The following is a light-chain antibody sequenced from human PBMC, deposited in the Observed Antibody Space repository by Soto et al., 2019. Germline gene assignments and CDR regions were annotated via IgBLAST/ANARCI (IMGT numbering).Light chain of an antibody. CDR3: QQYYSSPLT. CDR2: WAS. V-gene: IGKV4-1*01. Sequence: DIVMTQSPDSLAVSLGERATINYKSSQSVLYSSNNKNYLAWYQQKPGQPPKLLIYWASTRESGVPDRFSGSGSGTDFTLTISSLQAEDVAAYYCQQYYSSPLTFGGGTKVEIK. J-gene: IGKJ4*01. CDR1: QSVLYSSNNKNY.